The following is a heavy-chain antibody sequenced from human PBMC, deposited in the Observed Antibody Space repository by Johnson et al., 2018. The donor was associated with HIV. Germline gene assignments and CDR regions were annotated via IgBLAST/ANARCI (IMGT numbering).Heavy chain of an antibody. V-gene: IGHV3-9*01. J-gene: IGHJ3*02. Sequence: VQLVESGGGVARPGGSLRLSCAASGFTFSSYGMHWVRQAPGKGLEWVSGISWNSGSIGYADSVKGRFTISRDNSKKTLSLQMNSLRPEDTAVYYCAKSSSATYYGDAFDIWGQGTTVTVSS. CDR1: GFTFSSYG. CDR3: AKSSSATYYGDAFDI. CDR2: ISWNSGSI. D-gene: IGHD3-10*01.